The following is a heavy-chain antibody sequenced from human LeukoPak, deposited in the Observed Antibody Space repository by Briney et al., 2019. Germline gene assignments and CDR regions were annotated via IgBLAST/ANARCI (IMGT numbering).Heavy chain of an antibody. J-gene: IGHJ6*02. Sequence: SVKVSCKASGGTFSSYAIGWVRQAPGQGLEWMGGIIPIFGTANYAQKFQGRVTITADESTSTAYMELSSLRSEDTAVYYCARKRFSPDYDFWSGYYFYYGMDVWGQGTTVTVSS. CDR3: ARKRFSPDYDFWSGYYFYYGMDV. V-gene: IGHV1-69*13. D-gene: IGHD3-3*01. CDR1: GGTFSSYA. CDR2: IIPIFGTA.